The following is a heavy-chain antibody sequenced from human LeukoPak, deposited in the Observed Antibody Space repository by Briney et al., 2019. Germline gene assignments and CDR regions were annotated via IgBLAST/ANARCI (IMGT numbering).Heavy chain of an antibody. CDR2: ISPSGAST. D-gene: IGHD5-18*01. CDR3: AREPHSYGYLSYFDY. Sequence: ASVKVSCKSFGYTFTSNYMHWVRQAPGQGPEWMGVISPSGASTTYAQTFQGRVTLTRDMSTSTDYLELSSLRSDDTAVYYCAREPHSYGYLSYFDYWGQGTLVTVSS. J-gene: IGHJ4*02. V-gene: IGHV1-46*01. CDR1: GYTFTSNY.